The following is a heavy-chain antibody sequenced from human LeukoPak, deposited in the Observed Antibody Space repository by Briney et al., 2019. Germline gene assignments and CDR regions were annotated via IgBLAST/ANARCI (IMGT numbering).Heavy chain of an antibody. V-gene: IGHV1-2*02. CDR2: INPNSGGT. CDR3: ARDTLYDFWTTDP. J-gene: IGHJ5*02. CDR1: GYTFTSYY. Sequence: ASVKVSCKASGYTFTSYYMHWVRQAPGQGLEWMGWINPNSGGTNYAQKFQGRVTMTRDTSISTAYMELSRLRSDDTAVYYCARDTLYDFWTTDPWGQGTLVTVSS. D-gene: IGHD3-3*01.